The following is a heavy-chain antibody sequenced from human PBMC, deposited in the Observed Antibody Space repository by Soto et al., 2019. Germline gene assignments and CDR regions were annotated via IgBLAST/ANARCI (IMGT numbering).Heavy chain of an antibody. V-gene: IGHV4-39*02. Sequence: SETLSLTCIVSGESISGTIYYWGWISQPPGKGLEWIGSIYYSGSTYYNPSLKSRVTISVDTSKNHFSLKLTSVTAADTAVYYCARPGGSGWFYFDSWGQGSQVTVS. CDR2: IYYSGST. CDR3: ARPGGSGWFYFDS. J-gene: IGHJ4*02. CDR1: GESISGTIYY. D-gene: IGHD6-13*01.